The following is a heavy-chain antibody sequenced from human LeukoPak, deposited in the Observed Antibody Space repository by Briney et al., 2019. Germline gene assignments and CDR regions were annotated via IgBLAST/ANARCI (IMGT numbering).Heavy chain of an antibody. D-gene: IGHD3-3*01. Sequence: GGSLRLPCAGSGFMFSDYYMSWIRQAPGKGLEWVSYISNDSVDKYYVDSVRGRFTISRDNAKKSMYLQMSGLRVEDTAVYYCARRDWVSGAVRAFDIWGQGTMVTVSS. CDR3: ARRDWVSGAVRAFDI. J-gene: IGHJ3*02. V-gene: IGHV3-11*04. CDR2: ISNDSVDK. CDR1: GFMFSDYY.